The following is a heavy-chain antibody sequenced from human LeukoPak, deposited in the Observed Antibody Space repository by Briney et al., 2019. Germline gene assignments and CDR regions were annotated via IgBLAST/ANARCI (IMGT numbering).Heavy chain of an antibody. CDR1: GGTFSSYA. J-gene: IGHJ4*02. Sequence: SAKVSCKASGGTFSSYAISWVRQAPGQGLEWMGRIIPILGIANYAQKFQGRVTITADKSTSTAYMELSSLRSEDTAVYYCARLVSGWYEEDYWGQGTLVTVSS. D-gene: IGHD6-19*01. CDR3: ARLVSGWYEEDY. CDR2: IIPILGIA. V-gene: IGHV1-69*04.